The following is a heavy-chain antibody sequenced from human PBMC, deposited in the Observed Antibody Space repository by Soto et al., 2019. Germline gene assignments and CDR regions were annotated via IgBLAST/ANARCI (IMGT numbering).Heavy chain of an antibody. V-gene: IGHV3-11*06. CDR1: GFTVGDSY. CDR2: ISPGSRYP. J-gene: IGHJ5*02. CDR3: VRGVGGGLFDP. Sequence: QVQLVESEGGLVPPGGSLRLSCAGSGFTVGDSYMSWIRQAPGKGLEWLSYISPGSRYPAYADSVKGRFTISRDNAKRSLYLQMMSLTAEDTAIYYCVRGVGGGLFDPWGQGTMVTVSS. D-gene: IGHD2-15*01.